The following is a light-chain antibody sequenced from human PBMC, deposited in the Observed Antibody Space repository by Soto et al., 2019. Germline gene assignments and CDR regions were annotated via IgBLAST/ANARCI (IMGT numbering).Light chain of an antibody. V-gene: IGKV3-20*01. CDR2: GAS. CDR3: QQYGTYPPT. Sequence: EIVLTQSPGTLSLSPGERATLSCRASQSVSSSYLAWYQQKPGQAPRLLIYGASSRATGIPDRFSGSGSGTDFTLTISRPEPEDFAVYNCQQYGTYPPTFGQVTKVDIK. CDR1: QSVSSSY. J-gene: IGKJ1*01.